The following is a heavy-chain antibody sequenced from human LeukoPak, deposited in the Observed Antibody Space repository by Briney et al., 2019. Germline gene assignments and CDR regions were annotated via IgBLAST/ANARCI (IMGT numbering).Heavy chain of an antibody. J-gene: IGHJ3*02. Sequence: GASVKVSCKASGGTFSSYAISWVRQAPGQGLEWMGGIIPIFGTANYAQKFQGRVTITADESTSTAYMELSSLRSEDTAVYYCARGIVMGVVVPAAPNDAFDIWGQGTMVTVSS. CDR2: IIPIFGTA. V-gene: IGHV1-69*13. CDR3: ARGIVMGVVVPAAPNDAFDI. CDR1: GGTFSSYA. D-gene: IGHD2-2*01.